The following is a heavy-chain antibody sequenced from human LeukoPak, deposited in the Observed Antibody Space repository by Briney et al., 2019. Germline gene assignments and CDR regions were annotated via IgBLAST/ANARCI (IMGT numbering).Heavy chain of an antibody. Sequence: GGSLRLSCAASGFSFSSYAMNWVRQAPGKGLEWVSYISNSGNTIYYADSVKGRFSISRDNAKNSLYLQMNSLRAEDTADCARDWGTGIRQNAFDIWGQGTMVTVSS. CDR3: ARDWGTGIRQNAFDI. J-gene: IGHJ3*02. D-gene: IGHD3-16*01. CDR1: GFSFSSYA. V-gene: IGHV3-48*03. CDR2: ISNSGNTI.